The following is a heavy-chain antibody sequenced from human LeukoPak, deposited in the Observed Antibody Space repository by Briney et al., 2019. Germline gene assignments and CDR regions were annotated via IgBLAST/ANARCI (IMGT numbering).Heavy chain of an antibody. CDR1: GYTFTNYA. CDR2: INTNSGNP. D-gene: IGHD1-26*01. V-gene: IGHV7-4-1*02. Sequence: ASVKASCKASGYTFTNYAMNWVRQAPGQGLEWMGWINTNSGNPTYAQGFTGRFVFSLDTSVSTAYLQISRLKAEDTAVYYCARVPFVVVGVTGNWFDSWGQGTLVTVSS. J-gene: IGHJ5*01. CDR3: ARVPFVVVGVTGNWFDS.